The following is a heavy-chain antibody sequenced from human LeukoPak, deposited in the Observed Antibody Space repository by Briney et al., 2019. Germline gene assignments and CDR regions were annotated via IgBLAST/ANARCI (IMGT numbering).Heavy chain of an antibody. V-gene: IGHV1-46*01. CDR1: GYTFTSYF. D-gene: IGHD1-20*01. CDR3: AREVTGTATSYYYGMDV. CDR2: INPSGGST. Sequence: ASVKVSCRASGYTFTSYFMHWVRQAPGQGPEWMGMINPSGGSTTYAQKFQGRVTMTRDTSTSTVYMELSSLGSEDMAVYYCAREVTGTATSYYYGMDVWGQGTTVTVSS. J-gene: IGHJ6*02.